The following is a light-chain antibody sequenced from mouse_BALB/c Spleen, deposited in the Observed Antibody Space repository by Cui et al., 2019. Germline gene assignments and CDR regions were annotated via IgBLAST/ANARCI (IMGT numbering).Light chain of an antibody. CDR3: QQGSSYYT. J-gene: IGKJ2*01. CDR2: DTS. Sequence: QIVLTQSPAIMSASPGEKVTMTCSASSSISYMHWYQQKPGTSPKRWIYDTSKLAFGVPGPFSGSGFGTSYSLTNSSMEAEDSATYYCQQGSSYYTFGGGTKLGIK. CDR1: SSISY. V-gene: IGKV4-70*01.